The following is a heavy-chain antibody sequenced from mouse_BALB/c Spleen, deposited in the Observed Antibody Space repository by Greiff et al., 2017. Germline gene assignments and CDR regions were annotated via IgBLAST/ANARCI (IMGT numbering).Heavy chain of an antibody. D-gene: IGHD3-3*01. CDR1: GFNIKDTY. CDR3: ARDRGYAMDY. J-gene: IGHJ4*01. CDR2: IDPANGNT. Sequence: EVKLMESGAELVKPGASVKLSCTASGFNIKDTYMHWVKQRPEQGLEWIGRIDPANGNTKYDPKFQGKATITADTSSNPAYLQLSSLTSEDTAVYYFARDRGYAMDYWGQGTSVTVAS. V-gene: IGHV14-3*02.